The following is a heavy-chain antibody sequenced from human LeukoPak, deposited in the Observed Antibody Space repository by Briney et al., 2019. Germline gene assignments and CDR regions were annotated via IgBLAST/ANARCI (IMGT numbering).Heavy chain of an antibody. CDR1: GFTFSSYG. CDR2: ISYDGSNK. J-gene: IGHJ4*02. Sequence: GGSLRLSCAASGFTFSSYGMHWVRQAPGKGLEWVAVISYDGSNKYYAVSVKGRFTISRDNSKNTLYLQMNSLRAEDTAVYYCVGVVPAAIYWGQGTLVTVSS. V-gene: IGHV3-30*03. D-gene: IGHD2-2*01. CDR3: VGVVPAAIY.